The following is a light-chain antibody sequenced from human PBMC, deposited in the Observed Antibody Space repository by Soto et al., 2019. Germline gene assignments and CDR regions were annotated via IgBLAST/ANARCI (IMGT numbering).Light chain of an antibody. CDR3: QVWEATGDQVV. CDR2: YDS. CDR1: NVGSRS. J-gene: IGLJ2*01. V-gene: IGLV3-21*01. Sequence: SYELTQPPSVSVAPGETARMSCGGNNVGSRSVHWYQQKPGQAPFLVIYYDSDRPSGIPERFSGSNSGNTATLIISRVEAGDEADYYCQVWEATGDQVVFGGGTQLTVL.